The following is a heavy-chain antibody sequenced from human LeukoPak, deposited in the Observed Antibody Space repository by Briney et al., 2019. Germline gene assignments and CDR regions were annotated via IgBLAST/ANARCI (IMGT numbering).Heavy chain of an antibody. V-gene: IGHV3-30*04. D-gene: IGHD3-22*01. CDR1: GFTFSSYS. J-gene: IGHJ1*01. CDR3: AAGDSYYYDSSGYYGDSEYFQH. CDR2: LSYDGSNK. Sequence: GGSLRLSCAASGFTFSSYSMHWVRQAPGKGLEWVAVLSYDGSNKYYADSVKGRFTISRDNSKNTLYLQMNSLRAEDTAVYYCAAGDSYYYDSSGYYGDSEYFQHWGQGTLVTVSS.